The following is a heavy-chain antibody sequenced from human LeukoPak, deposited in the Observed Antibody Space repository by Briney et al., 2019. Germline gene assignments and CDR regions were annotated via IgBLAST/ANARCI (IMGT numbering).Heavy chain of an antibody. D-gene: IGHD3-10*01. CDR1: GGSISTYY. V-gene: IGHV4-59*01. J-gene: IGHJ5*02. CDR3: ARLRQGKWFNP. Sequence: PSETLSLTCTVSGGSISTYYWSRIRQPPGKGLAWIGYIYYSGSTNYNPSLKSRVTISVDTSKNQFSLKLSSVTAADTAVYYCARLRQGKWFNPWGQGTLVTVSS. CDR2: IYYSGST.